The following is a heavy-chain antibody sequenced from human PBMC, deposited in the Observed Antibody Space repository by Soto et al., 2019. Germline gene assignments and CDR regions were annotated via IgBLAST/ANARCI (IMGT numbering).Heavy chain of an antibody. CDR1: GGTFTDYT. J-gene: IGHJ4*02. Sequence: QVQLVQSGAEVRKPGSSVKVSCKASGGTFTDYTITWVRQAPGQGLEWMGKIIPIFDIANYAQSFQGRIAITADKSTSTAYMELSSLRSEDTAIYYCAIDVCGGDCYSLKYFDSWGQGTQVTVSS. V-gene: IGHV1-69*08. CDR2: IIPIFDIA. D-gene: IGHD2-21*02. CDR3: AIDVCGGDCYSLKYFDS.